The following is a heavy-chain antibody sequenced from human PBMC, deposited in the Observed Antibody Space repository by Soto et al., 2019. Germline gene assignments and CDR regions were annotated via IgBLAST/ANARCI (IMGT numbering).Heavy chain of an antibody. CDR1: GFTFTSSA. CDR3: AAVHCSSTSCHISDAFGI. D-gene: IGHD2-2*02. CDR2: IVVGSGNT. Sequence: SVKVSCKASGFTFTSSAVQWVRQARGQRLEWIGWIVVGSGNTNYAQKFQERVTITRDMSTSTAYMELSSLRSEDTAVYYCAAVHCSSTSCHISDAFGIWGQGTMVTVSS. J-gene: IGHJ3*02. V-gene: IGHV1-58*01.